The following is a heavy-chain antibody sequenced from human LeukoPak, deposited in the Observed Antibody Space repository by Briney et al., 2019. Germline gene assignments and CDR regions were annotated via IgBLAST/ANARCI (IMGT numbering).Heavy chain of an antibody. J-gene: IGHJ3*01. Sequence: SGPALVNPTQTLTLTCTFSGFSLITSGVGVGWIRQSPGKALEWVAIIYWDNDKCYSPYLRNRLTIAKDTSNNQVVLVMTNMDPVDTATYFCAHIMITYGGVLRDDAFDVWGPGTVVTVSS. D-gene: IGHD3-16*01. CDR3: AHIMITYGGVLRDDAFDV. CDR2: IYWDNDK. CDR1: GFSLITSGVG. V-gene: IGHV2-5*02.